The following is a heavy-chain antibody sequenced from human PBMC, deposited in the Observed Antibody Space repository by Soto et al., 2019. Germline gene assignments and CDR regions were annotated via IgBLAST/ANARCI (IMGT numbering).Heavy chain of an antibody. CDR3: ARDRGPYGSSGSNYEGAYGMDV. CDR1: DGTIGGGDWY. D-gene: IGHD3-22*01. V-gene: IGHV4-61*08. CDR2: IYNSGST. Sequence: ATQSRSSTVADGTIGGGDWYWIHKSKPTGKGLEWIGYIYNSGSTKYNPSLKSRATISLDTSKKQFTLNMRFVTAADTAVYYCARDRGPYGSSGSNYEGAYGMDVWGQGTRVTVSS. J-gene: IGHJ6*02.